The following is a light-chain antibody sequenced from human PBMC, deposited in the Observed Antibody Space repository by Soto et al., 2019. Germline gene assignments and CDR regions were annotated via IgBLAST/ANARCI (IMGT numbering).Light chain of an antibody. CDR2: EVD. CDR1: SSDVGGYNY. Sequence: QSALTQPASVSGSPGQSITISCTGTSSDVGGYNYVSWYQQYPGKAPKLMIYEVDNRPSGVSNRFSGSKSGNTASLTISGLQAEDEADYYCSLYTTTNTYVFGTGTKLTVL. CDR3: SLYTTTNTYV. V-gene: IGLV2-14*01. J-gene: IGLJ1*01.